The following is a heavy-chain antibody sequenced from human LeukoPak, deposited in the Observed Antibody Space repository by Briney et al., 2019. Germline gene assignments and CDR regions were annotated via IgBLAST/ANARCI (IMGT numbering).Heavy chain of an antibody. CDR3: ARAFAGPDDY. CDR2: ISSSSSTI. J-gene: IGHJ4*02. Sequence: PGGSLRLSCAASGFTFSSYGMHWVRRAPGKGLEWVSYISSSSSTIYYADSVKGRFTISRDNAKNSLYLQMNSLRDEDTAVYYCARAFAGPDDYWGQGTLVTVSS. V-gene: IGHV3-48*02. CDR1: GFTFSSYG. D-gene: IGHD3-16*01.